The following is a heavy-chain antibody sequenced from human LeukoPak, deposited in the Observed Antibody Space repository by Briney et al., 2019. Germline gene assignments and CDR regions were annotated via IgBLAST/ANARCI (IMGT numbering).Heavy chain of an antibody. CDR2: IIPIFGTA. Sequence: ASVKVSCTASGGTFSSYAISWVRQAPGQGLEWMGGIIPIFGTANYAQKFQGRVTITADESTSTAYMELSSLRSEDTAVYYCARVTTVTRSWFDPWGQGTLVTVSS. CDR3: ARVTTVTRSWFDP. CDR1: GGTFSSYA. V-gene: IGHV1-69*13. D-gene: IGHD4-17*01. J-gene: IGHJ5*02.